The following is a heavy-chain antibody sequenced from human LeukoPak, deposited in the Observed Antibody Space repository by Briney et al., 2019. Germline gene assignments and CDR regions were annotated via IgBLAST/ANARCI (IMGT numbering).Heavy chain of an antibody. CDR1: GGSISSYY. V-gene: IGHV4-59*01. Sequence: KPSETLSLTCTVSGGSISSYYWSWIRQPPGKGLEWIGYIYYSGSTNYNPSLKSRVTISVDTSKNQFSLKLSSVTAADTAVYYCAREGGDYYGSSGYYGWFDPWGQGTLVTVSS. J-gene: IGHJ5*02. CDR3: AREGGDYYGSSGYYGWFDP. CDR2: IYYSGST. D-gene: IGHD3-22*01.